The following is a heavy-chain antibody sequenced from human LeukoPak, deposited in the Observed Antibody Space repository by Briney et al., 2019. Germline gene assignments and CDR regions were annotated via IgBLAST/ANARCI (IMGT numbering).Heavy chain of an antibody. Sequence: PGGSLRLSCAASGFSFSNAWMSWVRQAPGKGLEWVGRIKSKTDGGTTDYAARVKGRFNSSRDDSKNTLYLQMNSLKTENTALYYCITDQFIYYDSSGYYYKTEYFQHWGQGTLVTVSS. CDR1: GFSFSNAW. CDR3: ITDQFIYYDSSGYYYKTEYFQH. V-gene: IGHV3-15*01. CDR2: IKSKTDGGTT. J-gene: IGHJ1*01. D-gene: IGHD3-22*01.